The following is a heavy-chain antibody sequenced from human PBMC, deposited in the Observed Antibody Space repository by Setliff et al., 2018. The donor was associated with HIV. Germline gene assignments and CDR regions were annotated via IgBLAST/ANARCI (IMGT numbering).Heavy chain of an antibody. CDR2: FDPEDGET. J-gene: IGHJ4*02. Sequence: ASVKVSCKVSGYTLAELSMRWVRQAPGQGLEWMGGFDPEDGETIYAQKFQGRVSMTEEKSTDTAYMELSSLRSDDTAVYYCATFYNSGSLTSFDYWGQGTVVTVS. CDR3: ATFYNSGSLTSFDY. D-gene: IGHD3-10*01. V-gene: IGHV1-24*01. CDR1: GYTLAELS.